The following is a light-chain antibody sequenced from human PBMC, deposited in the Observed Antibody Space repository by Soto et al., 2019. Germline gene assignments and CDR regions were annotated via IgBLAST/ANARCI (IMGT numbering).Light chain of an antibody. CDR1: TSNLGSNF. CDR2: RND. V-gene: IGLV1-47*01. J-gene: IGLJ3*02. Sequence: QSVLTQPPSASGTPGQRVTISCSGSTSNLGSNFVYWYQQVPGAAPKLLISRNDQRPSGVPDRFAGSKSGTSASLAISGLRSEDEADYHWAAWDDSLSGVVFGGGTKLTVL. CDR3: AAWDDSLSGVV.